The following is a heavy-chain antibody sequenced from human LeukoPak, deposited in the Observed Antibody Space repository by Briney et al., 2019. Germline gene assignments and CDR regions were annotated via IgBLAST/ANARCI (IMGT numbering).Heavy chain of an antibody. V-gene: IGHV3-13*01. CDR3: ARSHGDYAGLDY. CDR2: IGTAGDT. D-gene: IGHD4-17*01. J-gene: IGHJ4*02. Sequence: GGSLRLSCAASGFTFSSYDMHWVRQATGKGLEWVSAIGTAGDTYYPGSVKGRFTISRENAKNSLYLQMNSLRAGDTAVYYCARSHGDYAGLDYWGQGTLVTVSS. CDR1: GFTFSSYD.